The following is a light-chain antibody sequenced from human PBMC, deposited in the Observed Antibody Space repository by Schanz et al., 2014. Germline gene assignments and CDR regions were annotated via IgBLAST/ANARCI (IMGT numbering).Light chain of an antibody. V-gene: IGKV3-20*01. CDR1: QIVSND. Sequence: EVVLTQSPATLSLSPGERATLSCRASQIVSNDFAWYQQKPGQAPRLLIYGASSRATGIPDRFSGSGSGTDFTLTISRLEPEDFAVYYCQQYDASRTFGQGTKVEIK. CDR3: QQYDASRT. CDR2: GAS. J-gene: IGKJ1*01.